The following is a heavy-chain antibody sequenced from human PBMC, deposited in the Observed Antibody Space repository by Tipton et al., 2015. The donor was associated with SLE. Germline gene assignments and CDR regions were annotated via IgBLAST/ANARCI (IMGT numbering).Heavy chain of an antibody. CDR3: ARVSAAWTSSLGY. V-gene: IGHV4-59*08. CDR1: GGSISSHF. CDR2: IYYSGST. J-gene: IGHJ4*02. Sequence: TLSLTCTVSGGSISSHFWSWIRQPPGKGLEWIGYIYYSGSTNYNSSLKSRVTISVDTSKNQFSLKLSSVTAADTAVYYCARVSAAWTSSLGYWGQGTLVTVSS. D-gene: IGHD6-13*01.